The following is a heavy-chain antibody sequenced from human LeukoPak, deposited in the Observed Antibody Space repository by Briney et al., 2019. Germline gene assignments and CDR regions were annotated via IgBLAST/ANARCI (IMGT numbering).Heavy chain of an antibody. Sequence: PSETLSLTCTVSGGSISSSSYYWGWIRQPPGKGLEWIGSIYYSGSTYYNPSLKSRVTISVDTSKNQFSLKLNSVTAADTAVYYCATPYSGGYHGLDIWGQGTMVTVSS. J-gene: IGHJ3*02. V-gene: IGHV4-39*01. CDR1: GGSISSSSYY. CDR2: IYYSGST. CDR3: ATPYSGGYHGLDI. D-gene: IGHD1-26*01.